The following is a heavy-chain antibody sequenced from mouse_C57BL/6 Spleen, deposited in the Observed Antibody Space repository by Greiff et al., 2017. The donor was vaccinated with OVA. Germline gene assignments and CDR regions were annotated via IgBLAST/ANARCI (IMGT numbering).Heavy chain of an antibody. Sequence: VQLQQSGPELVKPGASVKISCKASGYTFTDYYMNWVKQSHGKSLEWIGDINPNNGGTSYNQKFKGKATLTVDKSSSTAYMELCSLTSEDSAVYYCARSAYYGNYYFDYWGQGTTLTVSS. J-gene: IGHJ2*01. V-gene: IGHV1-26*01. CDR3: ARSAYYGNYYFDY. CDR2: INPNNGGT. CDR1: GYTFTDYY. D-gene: IGHD2-10*01.